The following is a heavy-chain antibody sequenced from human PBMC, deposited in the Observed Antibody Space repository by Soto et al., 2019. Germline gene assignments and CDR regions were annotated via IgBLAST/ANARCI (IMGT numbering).Heavy chain of an antibody. CDR2: IYYSGST. D-gene: IGHD1-7*01. CDR1: XGXXXXXXXX. CDR3: ARAEQDEKNYAY. V-gene: IGHV4-31*02. J-gene: IGHJ4*02. Sequence: SETLXLTXXVSXGXXXXXXXXXXXIXQHPGXGLEWNGHIYYSGSTDTSPALKSRVTISVDTSKNQFSLKLSSVTAAATAVYYCARAEQDEKNYAYWGQGTLVTVSS.